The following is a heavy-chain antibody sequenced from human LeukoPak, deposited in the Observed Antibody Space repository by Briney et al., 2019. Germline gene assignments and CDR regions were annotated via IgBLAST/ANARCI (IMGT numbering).Heavy chain of an antibody. V-gene: IGHV4-34*01. J-gene: IGHJ3*02. CDR3: AREGGGDMVDAFDI. D-gene: IGHD2-21*01. CDR1: GFTFSSYA. Sequence: GSLRLSCAASGFTFSSYAMSWVRQAPGKGLEWIGEINHSGSTNYNPSLKSRVTISVDTSKNQFSLKLSSVTAADTAVYYCAREGGGDMVDAFDIWGQGTMVTVSS. CDR2: INHSGST.